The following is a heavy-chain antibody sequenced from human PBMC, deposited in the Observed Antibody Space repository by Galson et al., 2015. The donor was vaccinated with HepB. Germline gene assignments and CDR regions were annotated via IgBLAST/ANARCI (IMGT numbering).Heavy chain of an antibody. CDR1: GYSFTGYY. CDR3: ARDYDGADY. CDR2: INPDSGGT. V-gene: IGHV1-2*02. J-gene: IGHJ4*02. D-gene: IGHD3-22*01. Sequence: SVKVSCKASGYSFTGYYLHWVRQAPGQGLEWTGWINPDSGGTKYAQKFQGRVTMTRDTSISTAYMELSRLRSDDTAVYYCARDYDGADYWGQGTLVTVPS.